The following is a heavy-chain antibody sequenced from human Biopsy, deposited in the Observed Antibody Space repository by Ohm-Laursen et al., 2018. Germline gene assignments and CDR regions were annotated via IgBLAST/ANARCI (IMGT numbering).Heavy chain of an antibody. CDR3: ATGPYYDTRFYYNVRPFDF. CDR1: GYAVTEFS. CDR2: FDREERKT. V-gene: IGHV1-24*01. Sequence: VASVKVSCKVSGYAVTEFSMHWVRQAPGKGLEWMGGFDREERKTVYAEKFQGRVTMTEDTSTDTVYMEVTSLRSDDTAVYYCATGPYYDTRFYYNVRPFDFWGQGTLVTVSS. J-gene: IGHJ4*02. D-gene: IGHD3-10*01.